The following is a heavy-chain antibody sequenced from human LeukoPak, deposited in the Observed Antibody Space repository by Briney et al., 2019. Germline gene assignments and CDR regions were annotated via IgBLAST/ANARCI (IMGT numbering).Heavy chain of an antibody. D-gene: IGHD3-22*01. CDR3: ARVDFEGTYYDSSGYRLDY. J-gene: IGHJ4*02. V-gene: IGHV3-7*01. CDR2: IKQDGSQK. CDR1: GFPFSSYW. Sequence: GGSLSLSCVVSGFPFSSYWMSWVRQAPGKGLEWVASIKQDGSQKNYVDSVKGRFTISRDSAENSLYLQMNSLRAEDTAVYYCARVDFEGTYYDSSGYRLDYWGQGTLVTVSS.